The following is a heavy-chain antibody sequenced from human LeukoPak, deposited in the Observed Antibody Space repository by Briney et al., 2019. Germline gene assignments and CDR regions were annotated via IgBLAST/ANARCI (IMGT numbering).Heavy chain of an antibody. CDR2: IWYDGSNK. J-gene: IGHJ5*02. V-gene: IGHV3-33*06. CDR1: GFTFSSYG. Sequence: PGGSLRLSCAASGFTFSSYGMHWVRQAPGKGLEWVAVIWYDGSNKYYADSVKGRFTISRDNSKNTLYLQMNSLRAEDTAVYYCAKDFSGVVSDWFDPWGQGTLVTVSS. D-gene: IGHD3-10*01. CDR3: AKDFSGVVSDWFDP.